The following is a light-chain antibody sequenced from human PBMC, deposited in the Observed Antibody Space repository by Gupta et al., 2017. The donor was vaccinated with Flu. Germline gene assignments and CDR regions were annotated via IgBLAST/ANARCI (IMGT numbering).Light chain of an antibody. J-gene: IGKJ1*01. Sequence: DIVMTQSPATLSVSPGERATLSCRASQSVSSYLAWYQQKPGQAPRLLIYGASTRATGIPARFSGSRSGTEFTLTINSLQSEDFAVYYCQQYNNWPRTFGQGTKVEIK. CDR2: GAS. CDR1: QSVSSY. CDR3: QQYNNWPRT. V-gene: IGKV3-15*01.